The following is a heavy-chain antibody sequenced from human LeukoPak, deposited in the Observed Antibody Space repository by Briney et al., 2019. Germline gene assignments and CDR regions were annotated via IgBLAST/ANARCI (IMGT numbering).Heavy chain of an antibody. V-gene: IGHV3-66*01. CDR1: GFTVSSNY. Sequence: PGGSLRLSCAASGFTVSSNYMSWVRQAPGKGQEWVSVIYSGGSTHYAASVRGRFTISRDNSKSTLYLQMNSLRAEDTAVYYCASATYYYDSSGYSLDYWGQGTLVTVSS. D-gene: IGHD3-22*01. J-gene: IGHJ4*02. CDR3: ASATYYYDSSGYSLDY. CDR2: IYSGGST.